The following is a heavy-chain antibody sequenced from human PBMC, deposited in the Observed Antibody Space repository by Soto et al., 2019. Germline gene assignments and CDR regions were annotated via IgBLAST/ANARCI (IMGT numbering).Heavy chain of an antibody. V-gene: IGHV3-23*01. CDR2: ISGSGDST. CDR3: AKSSGSFYTPFDH. J-gene: IGHJ4*02. CDR1: GFTFNTYA. D-gene: IGHD3-10*01. Sequence: GGSLRLSCAASGFTFNTYAMGWVRQAPGKGLEWVSGISGSGDSTYYADSVKGRFTISRDNSKNTLYLQMNSLRAEDTALYYCAKSSGSFYTPFDHWGQGTLVTVSS.